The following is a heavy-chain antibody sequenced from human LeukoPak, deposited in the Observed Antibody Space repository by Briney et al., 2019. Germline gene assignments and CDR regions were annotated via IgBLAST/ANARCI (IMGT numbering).Heavy chain of an antibody. D-gene: IGHD3-10*01. J-gene: IGHJ4*02. Sequence: SETLSLTCTVSGGSISSGSYYWSWIRQPAGKGLEWIGRIYTSGSTNYNPSLKSRVTISVDTSKNQFSLKLSSVTAADTAVYYCARVVMVRGVTLFDYWGQGTLVTVSS. V-gene: IGHV4-61*02. CDR3: ARVVMVRGVTLFDY. CDR1: GGSISSGSYY. CDR2: IYTSGST.